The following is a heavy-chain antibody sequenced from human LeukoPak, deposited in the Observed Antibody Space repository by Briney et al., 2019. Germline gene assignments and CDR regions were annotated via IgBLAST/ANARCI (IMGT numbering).Heavy chain of an antibody. V-gene: IGHV3-74*01. J-gene: IGHJ4*02. CDR1: GFTFSSYW. CDR3: VSLGYSSSSVRY. CDR2: INSDGSST. Sequence: GGSLRLSCAASGFTFSSYWMHWVRQAPGKGLVWVSRINSDGSSTSYADSVKGRFTISRDNAKNTLYLQMSSLRAEDTAVYFCVSLGYSSSSVRYWGQGTLVTVSS. D-gene: IGHD6-6*01.